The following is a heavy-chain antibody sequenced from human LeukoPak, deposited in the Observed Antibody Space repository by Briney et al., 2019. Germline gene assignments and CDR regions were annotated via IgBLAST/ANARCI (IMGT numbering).Heavy chain of an antibody. CDR1: GFTVSSNY. CDR3: ARVYSSGWYYDY. Sequence: GGSLRLSCAASGFTVSSNYMSWVRQAPGKGLEWVSVIYSGGSTYYADSVKGRFTISRDNSKNTLYLQMNSLRAEDTAVCYCARVYSSGWYYDYWGQGTLVTVSS. J-gene: IGHJ4*02. CDR2: IYSGGST. D-gene: IGHD6-19*01. V-gene: IGHV3-53*01.